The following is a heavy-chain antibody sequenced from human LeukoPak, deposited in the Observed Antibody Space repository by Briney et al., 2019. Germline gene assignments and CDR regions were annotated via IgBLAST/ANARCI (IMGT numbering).Heavy chain of an antibody. V-gene: IGHV4-39*07. D-gene: IGHD1-26*01. Sequence: SETLSLTCNVSGGSISSSSYYWGWIRQPPGKGLEWIGGIYYSGSTYYNPSLKSRVTISVDTSKNQFSLKLSSVTAADTAVYYCARKGGKKVYYYYMDVWGKGTTVTVSS. J-gene: IGHJ6*03. CDR2: IYYSGST. CDR3: ARKGGKKVYYYYMDV. CDR1: GGSISSSSYY.